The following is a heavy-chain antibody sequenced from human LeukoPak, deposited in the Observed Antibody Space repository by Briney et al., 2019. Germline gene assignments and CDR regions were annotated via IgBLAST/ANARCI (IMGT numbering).Heavy chain of an antibody. CDR1: GFTVSSNY. CDR2: IYSGGST. J-gene: IGHJ4*02. V-gene: IGHV3-66*01. D-gene: IGHD4-17*01. CDR3: AREAHTVTTMGLDY. Sequence: PGGSLRLSCAASGFTVSSNYMSWVRQAPGKGLEWVSVIYSGGSTYYADSVKGRFTISRDNSKNTLYLQMNSLRAEDTAVYYCAREAHTVTTMGLDYWGQGTLVTVSS.